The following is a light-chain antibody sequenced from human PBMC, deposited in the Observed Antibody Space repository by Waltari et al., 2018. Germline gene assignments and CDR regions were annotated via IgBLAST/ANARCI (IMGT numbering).Light chain of an antibody. V-gene: IGKV1-9*01. CDR2: GAS. CDR3: QQLNSYPLT. J-gene: IGKJ2*01. Sequence: IQLTQSPYSLSASVGDRVTITCRASQGISSYLAWYQQKPGKAPKLLIYGASTLQSGVPSSFSGSGSGTDFTLTISSLQPEDFATYYGQQLNSYPLTFGQGTKLEIK. CDR1: QGISSY.